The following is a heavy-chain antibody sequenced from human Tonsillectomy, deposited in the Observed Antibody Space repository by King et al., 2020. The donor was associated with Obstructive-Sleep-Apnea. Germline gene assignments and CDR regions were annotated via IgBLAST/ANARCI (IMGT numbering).Heavy chain of an antibody. D-gene: IGHD1-26*01. J-gene: IGHJ4*02. CDR2: IYHTGST. CDR1: GGSISSGYY. Sequence: QLQESGPGLVKPSETLSLTCTVSGGSISSGYYWGWIRQPPGKGLEWIGIIYHTGSTYYNPSLKSRVTISVDTSKNQFSLKLSSVTAADTAVYYCASVYSGSYYFDYWGQGTLVTVSS. CDR3: ASVYSGSYYFDY. V-gene: IGHV4-38-2*02.